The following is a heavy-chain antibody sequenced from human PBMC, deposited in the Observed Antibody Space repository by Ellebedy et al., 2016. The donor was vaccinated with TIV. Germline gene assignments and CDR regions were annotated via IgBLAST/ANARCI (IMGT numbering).Heavy chain of an antibody. Sequence: SETLSLTXTVSGGSISSGGYYWSWIRQHPGKGLEWIGYIYYSGSTYYNPSLKSRVTISVDTSKNQFSLKLSSVTAADTAVYYCASGERGYSYGPLDYWGQGTLVTVSS. CDR2: IYYSGST. CDR3: ASGERGYSYGPLDY. V-gene: IGHV4-31*03. CDR1: GGSISSGGYY. D-gene: IGHD5-18*01. J-gene: IGHJ4*02.